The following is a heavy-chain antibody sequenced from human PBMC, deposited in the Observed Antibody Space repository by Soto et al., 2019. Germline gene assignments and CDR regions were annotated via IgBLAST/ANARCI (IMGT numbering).Heavy chain of an antibody. Sequence: GGSLRLSCAASGFTFSSYSMNWVRQAPGKGLEWVSSISSSSSYIYYADSVKGRFTISRDNAKNSLYLQMNSLRAEDTAVYYGARAFNWEYQLLKITGTAFDIWGQGTMVTVSS. V-gene: IGHV3-21*01. J-gene: IGHJ3*02. CDR3: ARAFNWEYQLLKITGTAFDI. CDR1: GFTFSSYS. D-gene: IGHD2-2*01. CDR2: ISSSSSYI.